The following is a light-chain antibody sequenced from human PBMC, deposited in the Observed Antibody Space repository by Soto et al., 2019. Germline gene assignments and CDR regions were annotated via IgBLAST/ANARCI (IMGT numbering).Light chain of an antibody. J-gene: IGKJ1*01. CDR3: QEYHSFSVT. CDR1: ESISSW. V-gene: IGKV1-5*03. Sequence: DIQMTQSPSTLSASVGDRVTITCRASESISSWLAWYQQKPGKAPKLLIYRASNLESGVPSRFSGSGSGTEFTLTISSLQPEDFATYYCQEYHSFSVTFGQGTKVEIK. CDR2: RAS.